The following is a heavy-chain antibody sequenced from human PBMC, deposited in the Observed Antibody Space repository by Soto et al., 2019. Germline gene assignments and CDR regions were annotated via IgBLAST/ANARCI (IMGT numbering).Heavy chain of an antibody. V-gene: IGHV4-34*01. D-gene: IGHD2-2*01. Sequence: PSETLSLTCAVYGGSFSGYYWSWIRQPPGKGLEWIGEINHSGSTNYNPSLKSRVTISVDTSKDQFSLKLSSVTAADTAVYYCARGLSSTSCSWGKGTLVTVSS. CDR2: INHSGST. CDR1: GGSFSGYY. J-gene: IGHJ4*02. CDR3: ARGLSSTSCS.